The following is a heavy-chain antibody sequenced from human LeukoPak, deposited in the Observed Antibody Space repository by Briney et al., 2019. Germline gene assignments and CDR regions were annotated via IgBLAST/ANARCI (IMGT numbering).Heavy chain of an antibody. CDR3: VRDGDRSTGYGFDY. CDR1: GFILSNYA. J-gene: IGHJ4*02. CDR2: RDCVRK. V-gene: IGHV3-30-3*01. Sequence: GGSLRLSCAASGFILSNYAMHWVRQAPGKGLEWVARDCVRKDYAESAKGRFTISRDNSRNTLDLQMDSLRPEDTAVYFCVRDGDRSTGYGFDYWGQGTLVTVSS. D-gene: IGHD6-13*01.